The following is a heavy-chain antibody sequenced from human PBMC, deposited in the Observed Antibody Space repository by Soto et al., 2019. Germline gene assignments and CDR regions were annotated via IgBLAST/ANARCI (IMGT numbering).Heavy chain of an antibody. V-gene: IGHV3-23*01. CDR1: GFTFSSYA. D-gene: IGHD2-15*01. CDR3: AKDGGSVCSGGTCYFQAPDY. J-gene: IGHJ4*02. CDR2: IDGSGRNT. Sequence: GGSLRLSCAASGFTFSSYAMSWVRQAPGKGLEWVSGIDGSGRNTYYADSVKDRFTISRDNSKNTLSVQMDSLRVEDTALYYCAKDGGSVCSGGTCYFQAPDYWGQGTLVTVSS.